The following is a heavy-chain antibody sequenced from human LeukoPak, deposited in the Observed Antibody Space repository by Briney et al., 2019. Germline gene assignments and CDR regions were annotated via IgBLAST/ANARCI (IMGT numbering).Heavy chain of an antibody. Sequence: GGSLRLSCAASGFTFSSSAMSWVRQAPGKGLEWVSAISNNGGYTYYADSVQGRFTICRDNSKSTLCLRMNSLRAEDTAVYYCAKQLGYCSDGSCYFPYWGQGTLVTVSS. V-gene: IGHV3-23*01. D-gene: IGHD2-15*01. CDR1: GFTFSSSA. CDR2: ISNNGGYT. CDR3: AKQLGYCSDGSCYFPY. J-gene: IGHJ4*02.